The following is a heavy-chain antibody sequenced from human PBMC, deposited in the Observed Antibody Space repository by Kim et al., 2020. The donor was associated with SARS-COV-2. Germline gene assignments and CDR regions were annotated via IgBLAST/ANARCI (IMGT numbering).Heavy chain of an antibody. V-gene: IGHV3-30*03. CDR1: GLTFSTFG. CDR2: ISYDGTKN. Sequence: RGSLRLSCAASGLTFSTFGMHWVRQAPGKGLEWVAVISYDGTKNYYADSVKGRFTISRDNSKNTLYLQMNSLRAEDTAVYYCQLSGVSHSYYFYAMDVWGQGTTVTVSS. CDR3: QLSGVSHSYYFYAMDV. J-gene: IGHJ6*02. D-gene: IGHD1-26*01.